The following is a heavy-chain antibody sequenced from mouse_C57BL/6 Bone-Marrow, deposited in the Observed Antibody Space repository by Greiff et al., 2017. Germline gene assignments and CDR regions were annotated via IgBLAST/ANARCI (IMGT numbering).Heavy chain of an antibody. CDR1: GYAFSSYW. Sequence: VKLMESGAELVKPGASVKISCKASGYAFSSYWMNWVKQRPGKGLEWIGQIYPGGGDTNYNGKFNGQATPTADYSSSTAYMQLSSLASEDSAVYFCARSGLYYGKAMDYWGQGTSGTVFS. CDR2: IYPGGGDT. D-gene: IGHD1-1*01. V-gene: IGHV1-80*01. J-gene: IGHJ4*01. CDR3: ARSGLYYGKAMDY.